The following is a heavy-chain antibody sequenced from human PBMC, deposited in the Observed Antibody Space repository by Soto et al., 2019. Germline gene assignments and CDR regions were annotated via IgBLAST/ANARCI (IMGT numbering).Heavy chain of an antibody. CDR3: AKDHVVLMVYAISGVATAFGFDY. Sequence: QVQLVESGGGVVQPGRSLRLSCAASGFTFSSYGMHWVRQAPGKGLEWVAVISYDGSNKYYADSVKGRFTISRDNSKNTLYLQMNSLRAEDTAVYYCAKDHVVLMVYAISGVATAFGFDYWGQGTLVTVSS. D-gene: IGHD2-8*01. CDR1: GFTFSSYG. V-gene: IGHV3-30*18. J-gene: IGHJ4*02. CDR2: ISYDGSNK.